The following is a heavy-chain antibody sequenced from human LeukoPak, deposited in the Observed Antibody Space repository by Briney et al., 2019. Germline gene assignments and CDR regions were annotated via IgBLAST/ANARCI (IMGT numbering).Heavy chain of an antibody. V-gene: IGHV4-59*01. CDR1: GGFISSYY. CDR3: ARDLGYSRAGDAFDI. CDR2: IYYSEKTWT. D-gene: IGHD6-13*01. J-gene: IGHJ3*02. Sequence: SETLSLTCTVSGGFISSYYWSWIRQPPGKGLEWVGYIYYSEKTWTNYNPSLKSRVTISLDTSKNQFSLKLSSVTAADTAVFYCARDLGYSRAGDAFDIWGQGTMVTVSS.